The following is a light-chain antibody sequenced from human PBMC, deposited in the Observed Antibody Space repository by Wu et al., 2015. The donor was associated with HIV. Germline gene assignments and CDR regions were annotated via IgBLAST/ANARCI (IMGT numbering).Light chain of an antibody. CDR3: QQRGDWPGVT. Sequence: PGETSHPLLQDQSEYLHLHSLVPQKPGQAPRLLIYDSSNRATGIPARFSGSGSGPDFTLTINPLEPEDSAVYYCQQRGDWPGVTFGPGTKVHIK. V-gene: IGKV3-11*01. J-gene: IGKJ3*01. CDR2: DSS. CDR1: EYLHL.